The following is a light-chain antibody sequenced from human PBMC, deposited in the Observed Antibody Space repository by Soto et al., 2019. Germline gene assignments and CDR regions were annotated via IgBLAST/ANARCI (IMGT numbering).Light chain of an antibody. J-gene: IGKJ1*01. V-gene: IGKV1-5*03. CDR1: QSISSW. CDR2: KAS. CDR3: KHYNSYSEA. Sequence: DIQITHSPSTLSGYFGDRVTIACRASQSISSWLAWYQQKPGKAPKILIYKASTLNSGVKSRFSGSGSGTEFTLTISSMQPDDFATYYCKHYNSYSEAFGKGHTV.